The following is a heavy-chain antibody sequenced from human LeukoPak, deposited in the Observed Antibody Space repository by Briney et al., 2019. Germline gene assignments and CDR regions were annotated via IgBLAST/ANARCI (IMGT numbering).Heavy chain of an antibody. J-gene: IGHJ4*02. V-gene: IGHV3-33*01. CDR1: GFTFSTYG. CDR2: IWYVGSNE. CDR3: ARGGLTIAEASTSWYLDY. Sequence: PGRSLTLSCAASGFTFSTYGMHWVRQAPGKGLEWVALIWYVGSNENYADSVKGRFTISRDNSRNTLYLQMNSLTGEDTAVYYCARGGLTIAEASTSWYLDYWGGGTLVSVSS. D-gene: IGHD6-13*01.